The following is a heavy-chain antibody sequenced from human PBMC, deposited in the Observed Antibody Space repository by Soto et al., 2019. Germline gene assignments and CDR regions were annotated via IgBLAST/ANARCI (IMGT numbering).Heavy chain of an antibody. D-gene: IGHD3-3*01. CDR1: EFTFGDYA. Sequence: GGSLRLSCTAAEFTFGDYAMSWFRQAPGKGLEWVGFIRSKAYGGTTEYAASVKGRFTISRDDSKSIAYLQMNGLKTEDTAVYYCTRTDYDFWSGYVNWFDPWGQGTLVTVSS. V-gene: IGHV3-49*03. CDR2: IRSKAYGGTT. CDR3: TRTDYDFWSGYVNWFDP. J-gene: IGHJ5*02.